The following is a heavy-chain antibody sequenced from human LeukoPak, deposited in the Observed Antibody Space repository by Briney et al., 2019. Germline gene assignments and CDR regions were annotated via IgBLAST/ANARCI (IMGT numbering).Heavy chain of an antibody. D-gene: IGHD6-19*01. CDR1: GGSITSYY. CDR2: IYHSGST. V-gene: IGHV4-59*01. CDR3: ARVKGDSSGWYEIDY. Sequence: MSSETLSLTCTVSGGSITSYYWSWIRQPPGKGLEWIGYIYHSGSTNYNPSLKSRVTISVDTSKNQFSLKLTSVTAADTAVYYCARVKGDSSGWYEIDYWGQGTLVTVSS. J-gene: IGHJ4*02.